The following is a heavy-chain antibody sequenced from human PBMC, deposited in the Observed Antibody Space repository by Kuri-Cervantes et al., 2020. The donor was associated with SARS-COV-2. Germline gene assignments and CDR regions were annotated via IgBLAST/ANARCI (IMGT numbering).Heavy chain of an antibody. J-gene: IGHJ4*02. D-gene: IGHD5-12*01. V-gene: IGHV4-39*07. Sequence: SETLSLTCTVSGGSISSSSYYWGWIRQPPGKGLEWIGSIYYSGSTYYNPSLKSRVTISVDTSKNQFSLKLSSVTAADTAVYYCASGGYSGYDTGDYWGQGTLVTVSS. CDR1: GGSISSSSYY. CDR2: IYYSGST. CDR3: ASGGYSGYDTGDY.